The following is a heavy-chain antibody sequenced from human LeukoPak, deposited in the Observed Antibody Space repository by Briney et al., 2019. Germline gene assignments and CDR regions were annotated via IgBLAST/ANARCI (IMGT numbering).Heavy chain of an antibody. V-gene: IGHV1-2*04. CDR2: INPNSGGT. D-gene: IGHD6-19*01. J-gene: IGHJ5*02. CDR1: GYTFTGYY. CDR3: AREAGSSGWYWFDP. Sequence: ASVKVSCKASGYTFTGYYMHWVRQAPGQGLEWMGWINPNSGGTNYAQKFQGWVTMTRDTSISTAYMELSRLRSDDTAVYYCAREAGSSGWYWFDPWGQGTLVTVPS.